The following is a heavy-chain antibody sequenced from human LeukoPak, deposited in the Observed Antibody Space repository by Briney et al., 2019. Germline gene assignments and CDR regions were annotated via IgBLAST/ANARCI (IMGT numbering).Heavy chain of an antibody. J-gene: IGHJ4*02. CDR2: IYHTGST. CDR1: GASVSSSYY. CDR3: ARVHPGQWLLFDY. D-gene: IGHD3-22*01. Sequence: PSETLSLTCTVSGASVSSSYYWSWIRQPPGKGLEWIAYIYHTGSTDSNPSLKSRVTISLDTSKNQFSLKLSSVTAADTAVYYCARVHPGQWLLFDYWGQGTLVTVSS. V-gene: IGHV4-61*01.